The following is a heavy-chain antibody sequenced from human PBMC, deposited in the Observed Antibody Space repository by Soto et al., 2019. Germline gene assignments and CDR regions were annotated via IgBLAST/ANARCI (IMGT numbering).Heavy chain of an antibody. CDR1: GFTFSGSA. CDR2: IRSKANSYAT. D-gene: IGHD2-21*01. V-gene: IGHV3-73*02. CDR3: TIAYGPAPVFDY. J-gene: IGHJ4*02. Sequence: EVQLVESGGGLVQPGGSLKLSCAASGFTFSGSAMHWVRQASGKGLEWVGRIRSKANSYATAYAASVKGRFTISRDDSKNTAYLQMNSLKTEDTAVYYCTIAYGPAPVFDYWGQGTLVTVSS.